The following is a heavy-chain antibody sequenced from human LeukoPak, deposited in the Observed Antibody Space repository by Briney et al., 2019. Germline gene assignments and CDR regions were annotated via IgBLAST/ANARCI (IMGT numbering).Heavy chain of an antibody. CDR3: ARQQKVDRITAFDI. V-gene: IGHV5-51*01. CDR1: GYSFTNYW. CDR2: IYPGDSDT. Sequence: GESLKISCKGSGYSFTNYWTNWVRQMPGKGLEWMGIIYPGDSDTRYSPSFQGQVTISADKSISTAYLQWSSLKASDTAMYYCARQQKVDRITAFDIWGQGTMVTVSS. J-gene: IGHJ3*02.